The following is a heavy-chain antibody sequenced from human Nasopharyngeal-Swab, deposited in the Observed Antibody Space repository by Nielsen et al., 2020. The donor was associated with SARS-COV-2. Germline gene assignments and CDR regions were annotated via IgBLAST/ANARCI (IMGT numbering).Heavy chain of an antibody. Sequence: WVGQAPGQGLEWMGWMNPNSGNTGYAQKFQGRVTMTRNTSISTAYMELSSLRSEDTAVYYCARGHRGYSGYDYYYYYMDVWGKGTTVTVS. V-gene: IGHV1-8*01. D-gene: IGHD5-12*01. CDR3: ARGHRGYSGYDYYYYYMDV. J-gene: IGHJ6*03. CDR2: MNPNSGNT.